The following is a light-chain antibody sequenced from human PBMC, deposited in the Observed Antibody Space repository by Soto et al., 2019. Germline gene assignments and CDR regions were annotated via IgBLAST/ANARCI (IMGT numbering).Light chain of an antibody. CDR1: QSVGTF. CDR3: QQRADWPWT. J-gene: IGKJ1*01. Sequence: EIVLTQSPGTLSLSPGERATLSCRASQSVGTFFAWYQQKPGQAPRLLIYGASKRATGTPDRFSGSGSGTDFTLTISSLDPDDFAVYYCQQRADWPWTFGQGTKVDIK. V-gene: IGKV3-11*01. CDR2: GAS.